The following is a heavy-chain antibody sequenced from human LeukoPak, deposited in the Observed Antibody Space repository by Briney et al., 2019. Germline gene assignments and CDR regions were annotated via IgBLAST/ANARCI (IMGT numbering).Heavy chain of an antibody. D-gene: IGHD3-10*01. V-gene: IGHV4-30-4*01. CDR3: ARAIASSGSRLFDY. CDR2: IYYSGST. CDR1: DGSISSGDYY. Sequence: SETLSLTCTVSDGSISSGDYYWSWIRQPPGKGLEWIGYIYYSGSTYYNPSLKSRVTISLDTSKNQFSLRLTSVTAADTAVYYCARAIASSGSRLFDYWGQGTLVTVSS. J-gene: IGHJ4*02.